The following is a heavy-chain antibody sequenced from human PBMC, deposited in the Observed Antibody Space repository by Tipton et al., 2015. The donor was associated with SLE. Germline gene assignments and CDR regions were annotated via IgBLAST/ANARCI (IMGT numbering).Heavy chain of an antibody. CDR2: IYYDGNS. CDR3: QYSSSPRGAYYYYMDV. J-gene: IGHJ6*03. Sequence: TLSLTCTVSGGSITNDAYYWSWIRQSPGKGLEWIGYIYYDGNSHYNPSLKSRVTISVDTSKNQFSLKLSSVTAADTAVYYCQYSSSPRGAYYYYMDVWGKGTTVTVSS. D-gene: IGHD6-13*01. V-gene: IGHV4-30-4*03. CDR1: GGSITNDAYY.